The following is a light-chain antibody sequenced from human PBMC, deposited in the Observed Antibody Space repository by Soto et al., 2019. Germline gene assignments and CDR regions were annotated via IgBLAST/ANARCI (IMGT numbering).Light chain of an antibody. CDR1: SSNIGDNI. CDR2: SND. CDR3: AAWDDSLNGVL. J-gene: IGLJ2*01. Sequence: QSVLTQPPSASGTPGQRVTISCSGSSSNIGDNIVNWYQHLPGTAPKLLIYSNDQRPSGVPARFSGSKSGTSASLAISGLHSEDEAEYYCAAWDDSLNGVLFGGGTKLTVL. V-gene: IGLV1-44*01.